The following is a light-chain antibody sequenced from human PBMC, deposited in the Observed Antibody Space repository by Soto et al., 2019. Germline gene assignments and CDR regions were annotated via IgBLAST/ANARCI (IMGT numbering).Light chain of an antibody. J-gene: IGLJ1*01. CDR3: RSYTSSSTLEV. V-gene: IGLV2-14*03. CDR1: SSDVGGYNF. Sequence: QSVLTQPASVSGSPGQSITLSCTGTSSDVGGYNFVSWYQQYPGKVPKLMIYDVSNRPSGVSNRFSGSKSGNTASLTISGLPAEDEADYYCRSYTSSSTLEVFGTGTKLTVL. CDR2: DVS.